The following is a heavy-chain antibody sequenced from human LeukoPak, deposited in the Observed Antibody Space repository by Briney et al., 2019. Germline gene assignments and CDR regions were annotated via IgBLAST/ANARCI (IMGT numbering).Heavy chain of an antibody. CDR2: IIPIFGTA. D-gene: IGHD6-19*01. CDR3: ARDGYSSGWLESADY. CDR1: GGTFSSYA. V-gene: IGHV1-69*05. Sequence: SVKVSCKASGGTFSSYAISWVRQAPGQGLEWMGRIIPIFGTANYAQKFQGRVTITTDESTSTAYMELSSLRFEDTAVYYCARDGYSSGWLESADYWGQGTLVTVSS. J-gene: IGHJ4*02.